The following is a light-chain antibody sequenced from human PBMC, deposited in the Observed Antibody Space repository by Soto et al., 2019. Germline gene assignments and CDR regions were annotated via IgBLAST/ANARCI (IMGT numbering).Light chain of an antibody. CDR2: AAS. V-gene: IGKV1-39*01. CDR3: QQSYINPLT. Sequence: DIQMTQSPSSLSASVGDRVTITCRASQRISRYLNWYQQNPGKPPKLLIFAASSLQSGVPSRFSGSGSGTDFTLTISRLQPEDFATYYCQQSYINPLTFGGATKVEI. J-gene: IGKJ4*01. CDR1: QRISRY.